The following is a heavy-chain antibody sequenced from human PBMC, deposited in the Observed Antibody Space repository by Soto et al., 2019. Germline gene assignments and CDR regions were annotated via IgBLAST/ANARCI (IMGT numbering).Heavy chain of an antibody. V-gene: IGHV1-69*01. D-gene: IGHD5-18*01. Sequence: QVQLVQSGAEVKKPGSSVKVSCKASGGTFSSYAISWVRQAPGQGLEWMGGIIPIFGTANYAQKFQGRVTITADESTSTASMELSSLRSEDTAVYYCAREGTAMSPVNYGMDVWGQGTTVTVSS. CDR1: GGTFSSYA. CDR2: IIPIFGTA. CDR3: AREGTAMSPVNYGMDV. J-gene: IGHJ6*02.